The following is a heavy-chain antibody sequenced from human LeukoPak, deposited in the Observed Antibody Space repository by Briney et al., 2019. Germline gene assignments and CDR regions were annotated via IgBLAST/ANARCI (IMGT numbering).Heavy chain of an antibody. V-gene: IGHV3-74*03. D-gene: IGHD2-15*01. Sequence: GGSPRLSCAASGFTFSNYFMHWVRQASGKGLVWVSRINSDGTTTMYADSVKGRFTISKDNAKNTLYLQMNSLRDEDTAVYYCARRVDATRWFDPWGQGTLVAVSS. J-gene: IGHJ5*02. CDR2: INSDGTTT. CDR3: ARRVDATRWFDP. CDR1: GFTFSNYF.